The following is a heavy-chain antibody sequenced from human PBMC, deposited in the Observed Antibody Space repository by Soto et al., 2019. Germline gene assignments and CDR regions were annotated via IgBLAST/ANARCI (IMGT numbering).Heavy chain of an antibody. J-gene: IGHJ5*01. CDR1: GGSFGGYY. V-gene: IGHV4-34*01. CDR3: ARAYLSHEVVVAARGSACGA. Sequence: TIYITCAVYGGSFGGYYWSWIRQPPGKGLEWIGEINHSGSTNYNPSLKSRVTISVDTSKNQFSLKLSSVTAADTAVYYCARAYLSHEVVVAARGSACGAWGQGTLV. CDR2: INHSGST. D-gene: IGHD2-15*01.